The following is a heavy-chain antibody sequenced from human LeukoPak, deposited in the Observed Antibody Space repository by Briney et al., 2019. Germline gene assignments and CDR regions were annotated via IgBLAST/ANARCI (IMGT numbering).Heavy chain of an antibody. V-gene: IGHV3-48*01. CDR1: GFTFSSYS. CDR2: ISSSSSTI. Sequence: PGGSLRLSCAASGFTFSSYSMNWVRQAPGKGLEWVSYISSSSSTIYYADSVKGRFTISRDNAKNSLYLQMNSLRAEDTAVYYCAAQYDYGDYGSKYWGQGTLVTVSS. CDR3: AAQYDYGDYGSKY. J-gene: IGHJ4*02. D-gene: IGHD4-17*01.